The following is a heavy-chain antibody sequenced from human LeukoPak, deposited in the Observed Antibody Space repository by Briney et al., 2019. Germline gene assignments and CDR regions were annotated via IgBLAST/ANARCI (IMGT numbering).Heavy chain of an antibody. Sequence: SETLSLTCTVSGGSISSYYWSWIRRPPGKGLEWIGYIYYSGSTNYNPSLKSRVTISVDTSKNQFSLKLSSVTAADTAVYYCARSSGWYSDYWGQGTLVTVSS. D-gene: IGHD6-19*01. CDR2: IYYSGST. CDR1: GGSISSYY. J-gene: IGHJ4*02. V-gene: IGHV4-59*08. CDR3: ARSSGWYSDY.